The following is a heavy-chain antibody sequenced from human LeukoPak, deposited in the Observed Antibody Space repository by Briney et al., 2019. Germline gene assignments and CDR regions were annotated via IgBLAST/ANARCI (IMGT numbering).Heavy chain of an antibody. CDR3: AKNRYSGGNSGAIGY. Sequence: SETLSLTCTVSGGPISRSTHYWGWIRQPPGKGLEWIGSIHYSGSTYYNPSLKSRVTISVDTSKNQFSLKLSSVTAADTAVYYCAKNRYSGGNSGAIGYWGQGTLVTVSS. J-gene: IGHJ4*02. D-gene: IGHD4-23*01. CDR2: IHYSGST. V-gene: IGHV4-39*01. CDR1: GGPISRSTHY.